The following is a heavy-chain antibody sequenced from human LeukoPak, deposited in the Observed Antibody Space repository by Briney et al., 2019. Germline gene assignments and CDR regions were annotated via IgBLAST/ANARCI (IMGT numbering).Heavy chain of an antibody. J-gene: IGHJ4*02. CDR1: GFRFSNAW. CDR3: ITDPGDSENF. Sequence: AGSLRLSCAASGFRFSNAWMSWGRQAPGKGLEWVGRIKSKSDGGTTDYIATVKGRFTISRDDSKNTLYLQMNSLKIDDTAVYYCITDPGDSENFRGQGTLVTVSS. V-gene: IGHV3-15*01. CDR2: IKSKSDGGTT. D-gene: IGHD2-21*02.